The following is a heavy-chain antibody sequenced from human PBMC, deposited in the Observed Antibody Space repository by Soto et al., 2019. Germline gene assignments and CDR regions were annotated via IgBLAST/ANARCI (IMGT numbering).Heavy chain of an antibody. V-gene: IGHV4-59*01. CDR3: ARVLGVGRDWFDP. Sequence: SETLSLTCSVSGGSISGYYWSWIRQPPGKGLEWIGYIYYSGSTDYNPSLKSRVTISVDTSKNQFSLKLSSVTAADTAVYYCARVLGVGRDWFDPWGQGTLVTVSS. J-gene: IGHJ5*02. CDR2: IYYSGST. CDR1: GGSISGYY. D-gene: IGHD3-16*01.